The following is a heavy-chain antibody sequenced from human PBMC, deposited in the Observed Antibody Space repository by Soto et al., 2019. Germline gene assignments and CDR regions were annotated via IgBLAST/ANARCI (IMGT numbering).Heavy chain of an antibody. CDR2: ISGSGTAT. D-gene: IGHD2-8*02. CDR1: GFPFWTYS. V-gene: IGHV3-23*01. CDR3: AKATATGGGAFDI. Sequence: GGSLRLSCEASGFPFWTYSMSWVRQAPRKGLEWVSGISGSGTATYYTDSVKGRFTVSRDNSKNTLYLQMNSLSDEDTAVYYCAKATATGGGAFDICGQGTMVTVSS. J-gene: IGHJ3*02.